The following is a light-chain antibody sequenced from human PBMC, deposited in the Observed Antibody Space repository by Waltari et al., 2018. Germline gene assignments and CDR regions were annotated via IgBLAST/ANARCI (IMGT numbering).Light chain of an antibody. CDR2: WAS. CDR3: QQYFDSLS. Sequence: DIVMTQSPDSLAVSLGERATFNCTSSQSVFHSSNSKSYLAWYQQKPGQPPKMIIYWASNRESGVPDRFSGSGSGTDFTLNISSLQAEDVAVYYCQQYFDSLSFGQGTKLEIK. CDR1: QSVFHSSNSKSY. V-gene: IGKV4-1*01. J-gene: IGKJ2*01.